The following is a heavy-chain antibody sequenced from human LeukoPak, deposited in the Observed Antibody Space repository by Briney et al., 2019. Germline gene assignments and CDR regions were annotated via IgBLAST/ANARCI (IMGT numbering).Heavy chain of an antibody. J-gene: IGHJ4*02. CDR2: IIPIFGTA. Sequence: LVKVSCKASGGTFSSYAISWVRQAPGQGLEWMGGIIPIFGTANYAQKFQGRVTITADESTSTAYMELSSLRSEDTAVYYCARDIVGATLYYFDYWGQGTLVTVSS. CDR3: ARDIVGATLYYFDY. D-gene: IGHD1-26*01. V-gene: IGHV1-69*01. CDR1: GGTFSSYA.